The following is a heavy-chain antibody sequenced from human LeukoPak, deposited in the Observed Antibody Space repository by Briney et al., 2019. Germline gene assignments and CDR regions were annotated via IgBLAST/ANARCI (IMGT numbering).Heavy chain of an antibody. Sequence: SETLSLTCTVSGGSISSGDYYWSWIRQPPGKGLEWIGYIYYSGSTYYNPSLKSRVTISVDTSKNQFSLKLSSVTAADTAVYYCARTPKLRSGLSDYFDYWGQGTLVTVSS. CDR3: ARTPKLRSGLSDYFDY. CDR2: IYYSGST. CDR1: GGSISSGDYY. D-gene: IGHD3-3*01. V-gene: IGHV4-30-4*01. J-gene: IGHJ4*02.